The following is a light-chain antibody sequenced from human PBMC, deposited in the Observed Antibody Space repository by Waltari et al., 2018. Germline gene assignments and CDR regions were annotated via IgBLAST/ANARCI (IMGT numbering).Light chain of an antibody. CDR3: QQSDTTPQT. Sequence: DIQMTQSPSSLSASVGDRVTITCRVSQSLSSYLNWYQQKPGKAPALLIFGARSLQSGVPSRFSDSGSGTDFTLTFSSLQSEDFATYYCQQSDTTPQTFGQGTKVEIK. CDR2: GAR. J-gene: IGKJ1*01. V-gene: IGKV1-39*01. CDR1: QSLSSY.